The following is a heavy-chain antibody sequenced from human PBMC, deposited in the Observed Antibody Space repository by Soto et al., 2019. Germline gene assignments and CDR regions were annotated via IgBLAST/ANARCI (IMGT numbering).Heavy chain of an antibody. CDR2: INHSGST. V-gene: IGHV4-34*01. CDR3: ARGRIVVPAAIVDSYYYMDV. CDR1: GGSFSGYY. D-gene: IGHD2-2*01. Sequence: SETLSLTCAVYGGSFSGYYWSWIRQPPGKGLEWIGEINHSGSTNYNPSLKSRVTISVDTSKNQFSLKLSSVTAADTAVYYCARGRIVVPAAIVDSYYYMDVWGKGTTVTVSS. J-gene: IGHJ6*03.